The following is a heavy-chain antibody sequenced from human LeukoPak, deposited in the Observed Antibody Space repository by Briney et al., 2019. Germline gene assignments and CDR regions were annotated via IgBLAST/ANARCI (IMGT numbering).Heavy chain of an antibody. CDR3: ARWERGRYYDIDY. Sequence: PSETLSLTCAVYGGSFSGYYWSWIRQPPGKGLDWIGEINHSGSTNYNPSLKSRVTISVDTSKNKFSLKLSSVTAADTAVYYCARWERGRYYDIDYWGQGTLVTVSS. J-gene: IGHJ4*02. CDR2: INHSGST. V-gene: IGHV4-34*01. CDR1: GGSFSGYY. D-gene: IGHD1-26*01.